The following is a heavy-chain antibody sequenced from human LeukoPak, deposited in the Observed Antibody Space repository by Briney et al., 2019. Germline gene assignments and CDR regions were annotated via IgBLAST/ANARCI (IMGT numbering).Heavy chain of an antibody. V-gene: IGHV3-66*01. CDR1: GFTVSSNY. CDR2: IYSGGST. Sequence: GGSLRLSCAASGFTVSSNYMSWVRQAPGKGLEWVSVIYSGGSTYYADSVKGRFTISRDNSKNTLYLQMNSLRAEDTAVYYCARGFRGDGYNLGEFDYWGQGTLVTVSS. CDR3: ARGFRGDGYNLGEFDY. D-gene: IGHD5-24*01. J-gene: IGHJ4*02.